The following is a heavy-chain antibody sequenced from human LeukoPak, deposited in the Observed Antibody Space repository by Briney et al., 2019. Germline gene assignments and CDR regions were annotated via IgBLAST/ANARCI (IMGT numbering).Heavy chain of an antibody. J-gene: IGHJ4*02. Sequence: GGSLRLSCAASGFTFSSYSMNWVRQAPGKGLEWVSAISGSGGSTYCADSVKGRFTISRDNSKNTLYLQMNSLRAEDTAVYYCANIKAGDSSGYYSDYWGQGTLVTVSS. D-gene: IGHD3-22*01. CDR2: ISGSGGST. CDR1: GFTFSSYS. CDR3: ANIKAGDSSGYYSDY. V-gene: IGHV3-23*01.